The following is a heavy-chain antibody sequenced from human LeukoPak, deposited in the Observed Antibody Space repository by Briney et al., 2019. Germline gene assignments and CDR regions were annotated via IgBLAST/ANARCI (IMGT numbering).Heavy chain of an antibody. D-gene: IGHD6-19*01. V-gene: IGHV4-39*01. CDR1: GGSISSSSYY. CDR3: ARHGIAMAAVDY. CDR2: IYYSGST. J-gene: IGHJ4*02. Sequence: PSETLSLTCTVSGGSISSSSYYWGWIRQPPGKGLEWIGSIYYSGSTYYNPSLKSRVTISVDTSKNQFSLKLSSVTAADTAVYYCARHGIAMAAVDYWGQGTLVTVSS.